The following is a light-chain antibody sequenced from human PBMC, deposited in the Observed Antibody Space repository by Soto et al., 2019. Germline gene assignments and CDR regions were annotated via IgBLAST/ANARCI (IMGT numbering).Light chain of an antibody. CDR3: QQVKSSTRT. Sequence: DIHLTQSPSSLSASVGDRVTITCRASQAITNNLAWYQQKPGHPPRLLIYEESTLHSGVPSRFRGRKAGTQLTITIDSMEPEDFEAYYCQQVKSSTRTFGEGTKVDIK. CDR1: QAITNN. CDR2: EES. V-gene: IGKV1-9*01. J-gene: IGKJ4*01.